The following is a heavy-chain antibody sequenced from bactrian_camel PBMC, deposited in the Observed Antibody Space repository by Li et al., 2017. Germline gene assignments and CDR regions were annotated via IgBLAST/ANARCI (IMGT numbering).Heavy chain of an antibody. CDR1: GYC. J-gene: IGHJ4*01. CDR3: AAGAGRGYTSSCTPVSAEYTY. D-gene: IGHD2*01. CDR2: IRSVDGSL. Sequence: DVQLVESGGGSVEAGGSLRLSCVGSGYCMGWFRQAPGKEREGVAAIRSVDGSLNYADSVKGRFTISKDNAKNLLYLQMDNLKPEDTGMYYCAAGAGRGYTSSCTPVSAEYTYWGQGTQVTVS. V-gene: IGHV3S59*01.